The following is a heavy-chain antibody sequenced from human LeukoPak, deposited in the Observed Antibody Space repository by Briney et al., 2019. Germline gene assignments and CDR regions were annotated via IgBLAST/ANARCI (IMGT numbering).Heavy chain of an antibody. V-gene: IGHV3-30-3*01. CDR2: ISNDENMK. CDR3: STEAVVTVTGFDS. D-gene: IGHD4-11*01. CDR1: GFTFSSYA. Sequence: GGSLRLSCAASGFTFSSYAMHWVRQAPGKGLDWVAVISNDENMKYYADSVKGRFTISRDNSQNALYLQMDSLRAEDTAVYYCSTEAVVTVTGFDSWGQGTPVTVSS. J-gene: IGHJ4*02.